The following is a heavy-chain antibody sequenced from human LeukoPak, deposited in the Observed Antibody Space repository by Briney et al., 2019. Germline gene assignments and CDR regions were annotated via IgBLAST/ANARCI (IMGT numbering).Heavy chain of an antibody. J-gene: IGHJ4*02. CDR2: ISSGGSII. D-gene: IGHD5-24*01. Sequence: GGSLRLSCVASGFSFSDNYMSWIRQAPGKGLEWVSYISSGGSIIYYADSVKGRFTISRDNPKNLLFLQINSLRVEDTAVYYCARETPRRGETRDGYRWGQGTVVTVSS. CDR1: GFSFSDNY. CDR3: ARETPRRGETRDGYR. V-gene: IGHV3-11*04.